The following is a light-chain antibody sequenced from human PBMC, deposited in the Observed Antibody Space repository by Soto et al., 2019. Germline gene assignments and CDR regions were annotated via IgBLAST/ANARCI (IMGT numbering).Light chain of an antibody. CDR3: QQHNSYPYT. V-gene: IGKV1-9*01. CDR2: STS. Sequence: DIQLTQSPSFLSASVGDRVTITCRASQDISTFLAWYQQKPGKAPQLLIYSTSNLHSGVPPRFSGSGSGTEFTLTVSSLQPEDFATYHCQQHNSYPYTFGQGTNLEIK. J-gene: IGKJ2*01. CDR1: QDISTF.